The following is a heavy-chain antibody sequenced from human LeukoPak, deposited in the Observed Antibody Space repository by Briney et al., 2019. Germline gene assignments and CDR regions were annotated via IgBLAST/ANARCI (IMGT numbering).Heavy chain of an antibody. D-gene: IGHD3-22*01. CDR2: IYSGGST. Sequence: GGSLRLSCAASGFTVSSNYMSWVRQAPGKGLEWVSVIYSGGSTYYADYVKGRFTISRDNSKNTLYLQMNSLRAEDTAVYYCARDTDSSGYYSRGQGTLVTVSS. CDR3: ARDTDSSGYYS. J-gene: IGHJ4*02. V-gene: IGHV3-66*01. CDR1: GFTVSSNY.